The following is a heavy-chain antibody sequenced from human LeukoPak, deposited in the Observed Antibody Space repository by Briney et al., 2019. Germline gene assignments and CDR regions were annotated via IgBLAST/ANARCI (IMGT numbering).Heavy chain of an antibody. J-gene: IGHJ3*01. CDR1: GYSFTNYY. V-gene: IGHV1-46*01. D-gene: IGHD5-18*01. CDR2: INPSGGST. CDR3: ARMGGYSYGDDAFDV. Sequence: ASVKVSCKASGYSFTNYYMHWVRQAPGQGLEWMGIINPSGGSTSYAQKFQGRVTMTRDTSTGTVYMELSSLRSEHTAVYYCARMGGYSYGDDAFDVWGQGTMVTVSS.